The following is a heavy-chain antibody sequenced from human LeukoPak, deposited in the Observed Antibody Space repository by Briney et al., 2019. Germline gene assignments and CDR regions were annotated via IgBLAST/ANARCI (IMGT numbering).Heavy chain of an antibody. CDR3: AKIKSSGSYDYFDY. Sequence: GGSLRLPCAASRFTFSDYAMTWVRQAPGKGLERVSTIGGSGYPTYYADSVKGRFTISRDNSKNTLYLQMNSLRAEDTAVYYSAKIKSSGSYDYFDYWGQGTLVTVSS. D-gene: IGHD1-26*01. J-gene: IGHJ4*02. CDR1: RFTFSDYA. V-gene: IGHV3-23*01. CDR2: IGGSGYPT.